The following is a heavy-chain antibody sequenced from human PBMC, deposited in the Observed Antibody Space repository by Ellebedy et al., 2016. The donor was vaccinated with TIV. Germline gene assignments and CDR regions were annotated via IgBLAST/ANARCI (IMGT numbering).Heavy chain of an antibody. D-gene: IGHD2-2*01. CDR3: ARGGGGYCDSTSYFAV. Sequence: GESLKISCAASGFTFSSYEMNWVRQAPGKGLEWISYISSSGSIIYYADSVKGRFTISRDNAKNSLYLQMNSLRAEDTAGYYCARGGGGYCDSTSYFAVWGQGTTVTVSS. J-gene: IGHJ6*02. CDR1: GFTFSSYE. CDR2: ISSSGSII. V-gene: IGHV3-48*03.